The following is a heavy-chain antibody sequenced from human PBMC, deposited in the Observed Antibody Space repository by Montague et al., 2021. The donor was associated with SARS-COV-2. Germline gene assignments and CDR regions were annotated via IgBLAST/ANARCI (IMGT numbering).Heavy chain of an antibody. CDR3: ARHSYRTFDF. J-gene: IGHJ4*02. D-gene: IGHD3-10*01. Sequence: NEYAESVKGRITINPDTPKNQFSQHLTSVTPEDSAVYYCARHSYRTFDFWGQGTLVTVSS. CDR2: N. V-gene: IGHV6-1*01.